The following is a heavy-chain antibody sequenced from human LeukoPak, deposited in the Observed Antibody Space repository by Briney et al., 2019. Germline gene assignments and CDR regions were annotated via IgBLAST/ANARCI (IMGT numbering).Heavy chain of an antibody. Sequence: GGSLRLSCAASGFTLSAYYMSWIRQAPGKGLEWVSYISSSGSTIYYADSVKGRFTISRDNAKNSLYLQMHSLRAEDTALYYCARVRIAAAGTGGDFDYWGRGTLVTVSS. CDR2: ISSSGSTI. J-gene: IGHJ4*02. D-gene: IGHD6-13*01. CDR3: ARVRIAAAGTGGDFDY. V-gene: IGHV3-11*01. CDR1: GFTLSAYY.